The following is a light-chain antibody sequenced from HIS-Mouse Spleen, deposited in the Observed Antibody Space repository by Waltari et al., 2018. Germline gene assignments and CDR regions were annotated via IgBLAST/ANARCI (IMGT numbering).Light chain of an antibody. J-gene: IGLJ2*01. V-gene: IGLV3-10*01. CDR3: YSTDSSGNHRV. CDR2: EDS. CDR1: PLPKTS. Sequence: SYELTQPPSVSVSPGQTARITCSGDPLPKTSAYWYQQKSGQAPVLVIYEDSKRPSGIPERFSGSSSGTMATLTISGAQVEDEADYYCYSTDSSGNHRVFGGGTKLTVL.